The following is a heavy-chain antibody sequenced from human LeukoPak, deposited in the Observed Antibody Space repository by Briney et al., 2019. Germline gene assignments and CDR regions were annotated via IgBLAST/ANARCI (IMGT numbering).Heavy chain of an antibody. V-gene: IGHV6-1*01. CDR2: TYYRSKWYN. CDR1: GDSVSSSSTT. D-gene: IGHD2/OR15-2a*01. CDR3: TRFYWNGLNFFDP. Sequence: SQTLSLTCAISGDSVSSSSTTWDWIRQSPLRGLEWLGRTYYRSKWYNDYAVSVKGRISINADTSNNQFSLQLNSVTPEDTAVYYCTRFYWNGLNFFDPWGQGTLVTVSS. J-gene: IGHJ5*02.